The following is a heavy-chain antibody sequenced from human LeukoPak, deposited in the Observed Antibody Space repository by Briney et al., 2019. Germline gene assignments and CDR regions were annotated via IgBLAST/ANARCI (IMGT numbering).Heavy chain of an antibody. V-gene: IGHV4-4*09. CDR2: IYTSGSN. Sequence: SETLSLTCTVYGGSISSYYWSWIRPPPGKGLEWIGYIYTSGSNNYNPSLKSRVTISVDTSKNQFSLKLSSVTAADTAVYYCARQSIAARYWFDPWGQGTLVTVSS. CDR3: ARQSIAARYWFDP. D-gene: IGHD6-6*01. J-gene: IGHJ5*02. CDR1: GGSISSYY.